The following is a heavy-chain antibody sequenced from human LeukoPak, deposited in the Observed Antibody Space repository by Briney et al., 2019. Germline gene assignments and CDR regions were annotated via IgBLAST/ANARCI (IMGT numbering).Heavy chain of an antibody. J-gene: IGHJ4*02. D-gene: IGHD6-19*01. CDR3: IVLAVTATLGFDY. V-gene: IGHV3-11*04. Sequence: GGSLRLSCAASGFTFSDYYMSWIRQAPGKGLEWVSYISSSGSTIYYADSVKGRFTISRDNAKNSLYLQMNSLRAEDTAVYYCIVLAVTATLGFDYWGQGTLATVSS. CDR2: ISSSGSTI. CDR1: GFTFSDYY.